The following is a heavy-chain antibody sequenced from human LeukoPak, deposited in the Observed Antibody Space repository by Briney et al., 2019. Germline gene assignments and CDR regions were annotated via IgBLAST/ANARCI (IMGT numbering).Heavy chain of an antibody. D-gene: IGHD1-26*01. J-gene: IGHJ4*02. CDR1: GFSSYW. Sequence: PGGSLRLSCAASGFSSYWMHWVRQAPGKGLVWVSRFNSDGSTTSYADSVKGRFTISRDTAKNTVYLQMNSLRAEDTAVYYCTREVSGSLYFDYWGQGTLVTVSS. CDR3: TREVSGSLYFDY. V-gene: IGHV3-74*01. CDR2: FNSDGSTT.